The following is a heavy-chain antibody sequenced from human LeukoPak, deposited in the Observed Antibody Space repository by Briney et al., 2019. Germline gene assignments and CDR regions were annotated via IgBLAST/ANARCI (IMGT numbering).Heavy chain of an antibody. J-gene: IGHJ4*02. CDR3: ARSVDGYYDS. V-gene: IGHV3-48*04. CDR2: INSASSAI. Sequence: PGGSLRLSCAASGFNFNIYSTNWVRQAPGKGLEWISYINSASSAIYYSDSVKGRFTISRDNAKNSLYLQLNSLRAEDTAVYYCARSVDGYYDSWGQGTLVTVSS. CDR1: GFNFNIYS.